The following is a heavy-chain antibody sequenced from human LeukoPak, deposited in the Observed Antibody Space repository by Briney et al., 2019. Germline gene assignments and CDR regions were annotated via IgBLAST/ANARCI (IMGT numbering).Heavy chain of an antibody. Sequence: SETLSLTCAVYGGSFSGYYWSWIRQPPGKGLEWIGEINHSGSTNYNPSLKSRVTISVDTSKNQFSLKLSSVTAADTAVYYCAREAGYSGYELLDYWGQGTLVTVSS. V-gene: IGHV4-34*01. CDR1: GGSFSGYY. CDR3: AREAGYSGYELLDY. CDR2: INHSGST. D-gene: IGHD5-12*01. J-gene: IGHJ4*02.